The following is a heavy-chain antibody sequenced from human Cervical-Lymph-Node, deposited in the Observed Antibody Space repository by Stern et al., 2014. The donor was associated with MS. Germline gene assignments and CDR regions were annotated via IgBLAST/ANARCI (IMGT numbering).Heavy chain of an antibody. CDR3: ARRTSNCFDH. V-gene: IGHV4-39*01. CDR2: ISYSGIT. Sequence: QVQLQESGPRLVKPSETLSLTCTVSGDSISSRDHYWAWVRQPPGNGLEWIGTISYSGITYDKPSLKSHFTGSVDTYNNQFSLNLHSVAAADTALYYCARRTSNCFDHWGQGALVTVSS. J-gene: IGHJ4*02. D-gene: IGHD2-8*01. CDR1: GDSISSRDHY.